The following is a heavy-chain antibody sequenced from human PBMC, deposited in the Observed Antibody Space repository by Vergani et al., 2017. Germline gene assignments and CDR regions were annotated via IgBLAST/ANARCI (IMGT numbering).Heavy chain of an antibody. Sequence: EVQLVESGGGLVKPGGSLRLSCAASGFTFSNAWMSWVRQAPGKGLEWVGRIKSKTDGGTTDYAAPVKGRFTISRDDSKNTLYLQMNSLKTEDTAVYYXTTDPRGWQQLKTDCFDPWGQGTLVTVSS. CDR2: IKSKTDGGTT. J-gene: IGHJ5*02. CDR3: TTDPRGWQQLKTDCFDP. CDR1: GFTFSNAW. V-gene: IGHV3-15*01. D-gene: IGHD6-13*01.